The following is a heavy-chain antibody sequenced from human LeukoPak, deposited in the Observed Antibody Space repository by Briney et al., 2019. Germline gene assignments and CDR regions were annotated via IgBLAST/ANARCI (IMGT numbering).Heavy chain of an antibody. CDR3: ARVRFPADC. D-gene: IGHD2-2*01. CDR2: IKHDGREK. V-gene: IGHV3-7*01. Sequence: PGGSLRLSCVASGFTFETYWMSWVRQAPGKRLEWLANIKHDGREKYYVDSVKGRFTISRDNAKASVYLHMNSLRVEDTAIYYCARVRFPADCWGQGTLVTVSS. CDR1: GFTFETYW. J-gene: IGHJ4*02.